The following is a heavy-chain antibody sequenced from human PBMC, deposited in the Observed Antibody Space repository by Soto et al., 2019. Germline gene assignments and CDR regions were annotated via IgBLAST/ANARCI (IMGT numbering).Heavy chain of an antibody. J-gene: IGHJ4*02. CDR2: IYYSGST. CDR3: ARDYGDNLSYSFDY. D-gene: IGHD4-17*01. CDR1: GGSISSSSYY. V-gene: IGHV4-39*02. Sequence: QLQLQESGPGLVKPSETLSLTCTVSGGSISSSSYYWGWIRQPPGKGLEWIGSIYYSGSTYYNPSLKSRVTISVDTSKNQSSLKLSSVTAADTAVYYCARDYGDNLSYSFDYWGQGTRVTVSS.